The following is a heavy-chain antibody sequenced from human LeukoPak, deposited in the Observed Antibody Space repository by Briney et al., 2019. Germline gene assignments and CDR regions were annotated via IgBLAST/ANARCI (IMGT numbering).Heavy chain of an antibody. CDR3: ERDLHGRGQTYPNYHYQYGLDV. Sequence: SGGSLRLSCVGSGFTVSGTYMGWVRQAPGKGLECLSVLYRGGAEYYADSVKGRFTISRDNSKNTLYLQMNSLRAEDTAVYYCERDLHGRGQTYPNYHYQYGLDVWGQGTTVTVSS. CDR2: LYRGGAE. D-gene: IGHD2-2*02. J-gene: IGHJ6*02. V-gene: IGHV3-53*01. CDR1: GFTVSGTY.